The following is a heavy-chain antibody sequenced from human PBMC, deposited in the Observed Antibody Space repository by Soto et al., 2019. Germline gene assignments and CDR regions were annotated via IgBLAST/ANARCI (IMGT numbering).Heavy chain of an antibody. CDR2: INHSGST. Sequence: QVQLKQWGAGLLKPSETLSLTCAVYGGSFSGYYWSWIRQPPGKGLEWIGEINHSGSTNYNPSLKSRVTISVDTSKHQSSLKVSSVNAADTAVYYCARVGSSWYDPSGRRGYFQHWGQGTLVTVSS. CDR1: GGSFSGYY. V-gene: IGHV4-34*01. CDR3: ARVGSSWYDPSGRRGYFQH. J-gene: IGHJ1*01. D-gene: IGHD6-13*01.